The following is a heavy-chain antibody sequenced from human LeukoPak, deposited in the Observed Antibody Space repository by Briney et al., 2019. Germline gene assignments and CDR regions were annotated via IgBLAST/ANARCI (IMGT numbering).Heavy chain of an antibody. V-gene: IGHV3-30*03. J-gene: IGHJ4*02. CDR1: GFTFSSYG. CDR3: ARDGGYYDSSDYFDY. Sequence: GGSLRLSCTASGFTFSSYGIHWVRQAPGKGLEWVAVISYDGIIKYYADSVKGRFTISRDNSKNTLFLHMNSLRTEDTAVYYCARDGGYYDSSDYFDYWGQGTLVTVSS. D-gene: IGHD3-22*01. CDR2: ISYDGIIK.